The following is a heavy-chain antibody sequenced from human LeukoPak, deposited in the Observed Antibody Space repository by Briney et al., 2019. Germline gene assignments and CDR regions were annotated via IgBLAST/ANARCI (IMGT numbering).Heavy chain of an antibody. D-gene: IGHD6-6*01. CDR1: GYTFTGYY. J-gene: IGHJ6*03. V-gene: IGHV1-2*02. CDR3: ASPSIAASVYYYYYMDV. Sequence: GALVKVSCKASGYTFTGYYMHWVRQAPGQGLEWMGWINPNSGGTNYAQKFQGRVTMTRDTSISTAYIELSRLRSDDTAVYYCASPSIAASVYYYYYMDVWGKGTTVTVSS. CDR2: INPNSGGT.